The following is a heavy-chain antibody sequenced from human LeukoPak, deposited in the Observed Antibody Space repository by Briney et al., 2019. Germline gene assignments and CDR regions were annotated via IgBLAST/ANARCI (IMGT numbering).Heavy chain of an antibody. CDR3: ARDGTTTVTTFGAFDI. J-gene: IGHJ3*02. V-gene: IGHV1-69*05. Sequence: ASVKVSCRASGGTFSSYAISWVRQAPGQGLEWVGGIIPIFGTANYAQKFQGRVTITTDESTSTAYMELSSLRSEDTAVYYCARDGTTTVTTFGAFDIWGQGTMVTVSS. D-gene: IGHD4-11*01. CDR2: IIPIFGTA. CDR1: GGTFSSYA.